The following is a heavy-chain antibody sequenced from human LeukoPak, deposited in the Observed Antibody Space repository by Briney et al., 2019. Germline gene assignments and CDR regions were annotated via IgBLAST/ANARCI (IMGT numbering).Heavy chain of an antibody. J-gene: IGHJ5*02. CDR3: AKVPLVGATRWFDP. V-gene: IGHV3-23*01. CDR1: GCTFSSYA. CDR2: ISGSGGSK. Sequence: PGGSLRLSCAASGCTFSSYAMSWVRQAPGKGLEWVSAISGSGGSKYYAYSVKGRFTISRDNSKNTLYLQMNSLRAEDTAVYYCAKVPLVGATRWFDPWGQGTLVTVSS. D-gene: IGHD1-26*01.